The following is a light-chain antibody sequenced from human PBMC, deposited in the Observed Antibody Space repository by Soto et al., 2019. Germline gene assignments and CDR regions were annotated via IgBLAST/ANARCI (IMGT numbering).Light chain of an antibody. CDR3: QVWDRSLDLGG. CDR2: DNK. J-gene: IGLJ1*01. V-gene: IGLV3-21*02. Sequence: SYELTQSPSVSVAPGQTASITCGGSNIGTKDVHWYQQKPGRAPLLVVYDNKERPSGVPDRFSGSNSGNTATLTISRVEGGDEADYYCQVWDRSLDLGGFGRGTKVTVL. CDR1: NIGTKD.